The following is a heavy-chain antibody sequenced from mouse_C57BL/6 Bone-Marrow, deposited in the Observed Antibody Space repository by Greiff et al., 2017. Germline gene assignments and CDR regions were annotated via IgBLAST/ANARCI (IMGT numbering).Heavy chain of an antibody. CDR1: GSTFSSYA. J-gene: IGHJ1*03. D-gene: IGHD1-1*01. CDR3: AREHYDSSPDV. Sequence: EVKLVESGGGLVKPGGSLKLSCAASGSTFSSYAMSWVRQTPEKGLEWVATISDGGSYTNYPDNVKGRFTISRDNAKNNLYLQMSHLKSEDTAMYYCAREHYDSSPDVWGTGTTVTVSS. V-gene: IGHV5-4*01. CDR2: ISDGGSYT.